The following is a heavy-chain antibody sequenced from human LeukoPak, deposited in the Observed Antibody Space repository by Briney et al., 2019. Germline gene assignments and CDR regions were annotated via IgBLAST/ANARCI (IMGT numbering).Heavy chain of an antibody. CDR3: ANADGYYGSGSYDY. Sequence: GGPLRLSCAASGFTFSSYGMHWVRQAPGKGLEWVAVIWYDGSNKYYADSVEGRFTISRDNSKNTLYLQMNSLRAEDTAVYYCANADGYYGSGSYDYWGQGTLVTVSS. D-gene: IGHD3-10*01. CDR2: IWYDGSNK. J-gene: IGHJ4*02. V-gene: IGHV3-33*06. CDR1: GFTFSSYG.